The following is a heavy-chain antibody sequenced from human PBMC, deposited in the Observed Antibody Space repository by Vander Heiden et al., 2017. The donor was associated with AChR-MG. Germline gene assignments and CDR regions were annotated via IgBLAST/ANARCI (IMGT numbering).Heavy chain of an antibody. CDR2: ISYDGSNK. CDR3: ARDPSKYSSSWLFDY. V-gene: IGHV3-30-3*01. J-gene: IGHJ4*02. Sequence: QVQLVDSGGGVVQPGRSLRLSCAASGFPFRSDAMHWVRQAPGKGLEWVAVISYDGSNKYYADSVKGRFTISRDNSKNTLYLQMNSLRAEDTAVYYCARDPSKYSSSWLFDYWGQGTLVTVSS. CDR1: GFPFRSDA. D-gene: IGHD6-13*01.